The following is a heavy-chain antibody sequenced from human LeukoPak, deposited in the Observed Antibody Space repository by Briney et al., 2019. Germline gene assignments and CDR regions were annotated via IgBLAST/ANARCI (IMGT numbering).Heavy chain of an antibody. V-gene: IGHV4-4*07. D-gene: IGHD3-22*01. CDR2: IYTSGST. CDR1: GGSISSYY. J-gene: IGHJ4*02. Sequence: SETLSLTCTVSGGSISSYYWSWIRQPAGKGLGWIGRIYTSGSTNYNPSLKSRVTMSVDTSKNQFSLKLSSVTAADTAVYYCARDSYYYDSSGKRVSRFDYWGQGTLVTVSS. CDR3: ARDSYYYDSSGKRVSRFDY.